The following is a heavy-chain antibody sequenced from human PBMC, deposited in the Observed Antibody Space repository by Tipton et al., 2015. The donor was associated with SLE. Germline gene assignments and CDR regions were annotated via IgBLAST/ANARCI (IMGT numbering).Heavy chain of an antibody. CDR3: ARDGEMTTMEV. J-gene: IGHJ6*02. D-gene: IGHD5-24*01. V-gene: IGHV4-59*11. Sequence: TLSLTCTVSGGSLSSHYWSWIRQPPGKGLEWIGYINYSGTTNHNPSLKSRVTISVDTSKNQFSLNLSSVTAADTAVYYCARDGEMTTMEVWGQGTTVTVSS. CDR1: GGSLSSHY. CDR2: INYSGTT.